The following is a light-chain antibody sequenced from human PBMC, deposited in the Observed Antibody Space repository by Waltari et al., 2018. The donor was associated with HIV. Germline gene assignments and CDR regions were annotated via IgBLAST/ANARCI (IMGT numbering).Light chain of an antibody. V-gene: IGLV3-19*01. CDR2: GAN. CDR3: HSRDTDGDHYV. Sequence: SSELTQDPVLSVALGQTIKITFQGDSLRSFFPNCFQHTPGQAPILVVYGANCRPSGIPARFSASNSWNTASLIISDSQAVDEADYFCHSRDTDGDHYVFGGGTRVIV. J-gene: IGLJ1*01. CDR1: SLRSFF.